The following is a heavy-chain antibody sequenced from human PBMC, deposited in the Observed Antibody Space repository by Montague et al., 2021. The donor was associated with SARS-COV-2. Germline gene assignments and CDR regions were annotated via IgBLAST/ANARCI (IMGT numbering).Heavy chain of an antibody. CDR2: GDYSGST. CDR3: ARSVGRCPGDMDWFDP. CDR1: GGSIITSNYY. D-gene: IGHD2-21*01. V-gene: IGHV4-39*01. Sequence: SETLSLTCTVSGGSIITSNYYWGWLRQPPGKGLEWIGSGDYSGSTSYNPSLPSRVTISVDTSKNQFSLKLTSVTAADTAVYYCARSVGRCPGDMDWFDPWGQGTLVTVSS. J-gene: IGHJ5*02.